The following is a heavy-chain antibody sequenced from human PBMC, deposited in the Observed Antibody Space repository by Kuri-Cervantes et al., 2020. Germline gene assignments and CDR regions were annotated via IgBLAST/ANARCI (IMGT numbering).Heavy chain of an antibody. CDR1: GFTFSSYS. J-gene: IGHJ4*02. CDR3: ARVSSIVGAASDY. CDR2: ISSSSTI. V-gene: IGHV3-48*02. D-gene: IGHD1-26*01. Sequence: GESLKISCAASGFTFSSYSMNWVRQAPGKGLEWVSYISSSSTIYYADSVKGRFTISRDNAKNSLYLQMNSLRDEDTAVYYCARVSSIVGAASDYWGQGTLVTVSS.